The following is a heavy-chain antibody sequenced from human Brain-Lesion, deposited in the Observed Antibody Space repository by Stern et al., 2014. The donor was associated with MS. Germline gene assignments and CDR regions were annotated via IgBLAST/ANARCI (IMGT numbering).Heavy chain of an antibody. CDR2: IYSTGFT. J-gene: IGHJ4*02. D-gene: IGHD1-26*01. Sequence: QLQLQESGPGLVKPSETLSLTCTVSGGSISSSTYYWAWIRQPPGKGLEWIGNIYSTGFTYYNPSLKSRVTISVDMSKNQFFLKLSSLTAADTASYYCARHDSVPRPSQLYSARDRGPGYFDYWGQGTLITVSS. CDR1: GGSISSSTYY. CDR3: ARHDSVPRPSQLYSARDRGPGYFDY. V-gene: IGHV4-39*01.